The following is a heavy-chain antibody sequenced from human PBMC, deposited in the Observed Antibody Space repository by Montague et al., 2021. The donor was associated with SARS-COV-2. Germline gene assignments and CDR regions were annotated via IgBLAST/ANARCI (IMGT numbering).Heavy chain of an antibody. D-gene: IGHD2-21*01. CDR1: FGSISTYY. V-gene: IGHV4-59*01. CDR2: IFYNGST. Sequence: SETLSLTCTVSFGSISTYYWSWIRQPPGKGLEWIGFIFYNGSTKYNPSLKRRVSISLDTSKSQFSLKLSSVTAADTAVYYCARQDAWAYCGDECHRGWFDSWGQGTLVTVSS. CDR3: ARQDAWAYCGDECHRGWFDS. J-gene: IGHJ5*01.